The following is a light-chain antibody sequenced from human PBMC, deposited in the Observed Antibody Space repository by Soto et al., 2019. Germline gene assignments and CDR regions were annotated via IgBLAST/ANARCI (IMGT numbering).Light chain of an antibody. V-gene: IGLV2-14*01. CDR1: TSDIGASNY. J-gene: IGLJ3*02. CDR3: SSYTISSIIM. CDR2: EVS. Sequence: QSALTQPASVSGSPGQSITVSCTGTTSDIGASNYVSWYQQHPGKAPKLIIYEVSNRPSGVSNRFSGSKSGNTASLTISGLQAEDEADYYCSSYTISSIIMFAGGTQLTVL.